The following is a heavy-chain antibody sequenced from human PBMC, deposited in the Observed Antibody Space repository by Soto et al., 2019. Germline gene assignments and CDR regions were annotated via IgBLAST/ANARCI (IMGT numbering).Heavy chain of an antibody. CDR2: INHSGST. D-gene: IGHD2-2*01. CDR3: AGPGTSTSQWIEAFAY. CDR1: GGSFSGYY. J-gene: IGHJ4*02. V-gene: IGHV4-34*01. Sequence: SETLSLTCAVYGGSFSGYYWSWIRQPPGKGLEWIGEINHSGSTNYNPSLKSRVTISVDTSKNQFSLKLSSVTAADTAVYYCAGPGTSTSQWIEAFAYWGKGTLVTVAS.